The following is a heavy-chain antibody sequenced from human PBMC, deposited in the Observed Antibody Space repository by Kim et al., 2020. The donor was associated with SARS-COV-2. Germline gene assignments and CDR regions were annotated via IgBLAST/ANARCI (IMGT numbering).Heavy chain of an antibody. J-gene: IGHJ6*02. Sequence: SETLSLTCTVSGYSISSGYYWGWIRQPPGKGLEWIGSIYYSGSTYYNPSLKSRVTISVDTSKNQFSLRLSSLTAADTAVYHCARDFGDRTGYYYGMDVWGRGTTVTVSS. D-gene: IGHD4-17*01. CDR2: IYYSGST. CDR3: ARDFGDRTGYYYGMDV. V-gene: IGHV4-38-2*02. CDR1: GYSISSGYY.